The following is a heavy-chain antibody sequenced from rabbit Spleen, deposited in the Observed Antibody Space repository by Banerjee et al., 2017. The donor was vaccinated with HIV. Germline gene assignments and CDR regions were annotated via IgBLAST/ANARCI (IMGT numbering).Heavy chain of an antibody. D-gene: IGHD1-1*01. CDR3: VRGASSSGYYNL. J-gene: IGHJ4*01. CDR2: IDVTKSGST. Sequence: QSLEESGGDLVKPGASLTLTCKASGLDFSSRYWICWVRQAPGKGLEWIACIDVTKSGSTYYASWVNGRFTISSHNAQNTLYLQLNSLTAADTATYFCVRGASSSGYYNLWGPGTLVTVS. V-gene: IGHV1S40*01. CDR1: GLDFSSRYW.